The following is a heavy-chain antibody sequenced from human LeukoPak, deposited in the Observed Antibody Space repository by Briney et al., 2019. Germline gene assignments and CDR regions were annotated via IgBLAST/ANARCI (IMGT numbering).Heavy chain of an antibody. Sequence: ASVKVSCKVSGYTLTELSMHWVRPAPGKGLEWMGGFDPEDGETIYAQKLQGRVTMTTDTSTSTAYMELRSLRSDDTAVYYCARREALYGDYAGLIDYWGQGTLVTVSS. V-gene: IGHV1-24*01. D-gene: IGHD4-17*01. CDR3: ARREALYGDYAGLIDY. CDR2: FDPEDGET. J-gene: IGHJ4*02. CDR1: GYTLTELS.